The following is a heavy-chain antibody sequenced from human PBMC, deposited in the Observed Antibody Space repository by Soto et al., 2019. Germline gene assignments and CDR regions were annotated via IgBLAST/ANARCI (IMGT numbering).Heavy chain of an antibody. CDR3: ARLRRIAAAGTDYYYGMDV. Sequence: PSETLSLTCAVSGGSISSSNWWSWVRQPPGKGLEWIGEIYPSGSTNYNPSLKSRVTISVDKSKNQFSLKLSSVTAADTAVYYCARLRRIAAAGTDYYYGMDVWGQGTTVTVSS. CDR2: IYPSGST. V-gene: IGHV4-4*02. CDR1: GGSISSSNW. J-gene: IGHJ6*02. D-gene: IGHD6-13*01.